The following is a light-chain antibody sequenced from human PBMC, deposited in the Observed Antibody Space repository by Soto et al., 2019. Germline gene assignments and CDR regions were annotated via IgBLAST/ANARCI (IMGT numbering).Light chain of an antibody. CDR2: DVS. CDR1: SSDVGGYNY. CDR3: SSYAGTHIV. V-gene: IGLV2-8*01. J-gene: IGLJ1*01. Sequence: QSALTQPPSASGSPGQSFTISCTGTSSDVGGYNYVSWYQQHPGRAPKLMIYDVSKRPSGVPDRFSGSKSGNTASLTVSGLQVEDEADYYCSSYAGTHIVFGTGTKVTVL.